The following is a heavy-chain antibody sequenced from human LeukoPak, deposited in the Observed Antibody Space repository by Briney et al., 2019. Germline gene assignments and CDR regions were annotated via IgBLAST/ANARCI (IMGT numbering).Heavy chain of an antibody. CDR3: AKGTVLRYFDWSPIAPNYYYGMDV. J-gene: IGHJ6*02. Sequence: GGSLRLSCAASGFTFSSYGMHWVRQAPGKGLEWVAVKSYDGSNKYYADSVKGRFTISRDNSKNTLYLQMNSLRAEDTAVYYCAKGTVLRYFDWSPIAPNYYYGMDVWGQGTTVTVSS. V-gene: IGHV3-30*18. CDR2: KSYDGSNK. CDR1: GFTFSSYG. D-gene: IGHD3-9*01.